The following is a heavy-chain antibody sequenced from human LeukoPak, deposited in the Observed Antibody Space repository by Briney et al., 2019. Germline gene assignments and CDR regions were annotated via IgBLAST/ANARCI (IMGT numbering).Heavy chain of an antibody. CDR2: INSDGSST. D-gene: IGHD5-12*01. Sequence: GESLKISCAASGFTFSSYCMHWVRQAPGKGLVWVSRINSDGSSTSYADSVKGRFTISRDNAKNTLYLQMNSLRAEDTAVYYCARSRQADIVAYFDYWGQGTLVTVSS. V-gene: IGHV3-74*01. J-gene: IGHJ4*02. CDR1: GFTFSSYC. CDR3: ARSRQADIVAYFDY.